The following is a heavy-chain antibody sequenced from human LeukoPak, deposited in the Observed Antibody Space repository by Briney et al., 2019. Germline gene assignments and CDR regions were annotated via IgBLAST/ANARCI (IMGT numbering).Heavy chain of an antibody. Sequence: SETLSLTCAISGDSVSSNNGAWNWIRQSPSRGLKWLGRTYYRSKWYNEYAVSMRGRMTINADTSKNQFSLQLNSVTPEDTAIYYCARDVATSGWYTFDYWGQGTLVTVSS. D-gene: IGHD6-19*01. CDR2: TYYRSKWYN. CDR1: GDSVSSNNGA. CDR3: ARDVATSGWYTFDY. J-gene: IGHJ4*02. V-gene: IGHV6-1*01.